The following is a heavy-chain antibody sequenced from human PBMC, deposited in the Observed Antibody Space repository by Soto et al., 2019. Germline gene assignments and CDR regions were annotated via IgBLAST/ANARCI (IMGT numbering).Heavy chain of an antibody. V-gene: IGHV4-39*01. CDR1: GGSISSSSYY. CDR2: IYYSGST. CDR3: ARHGGSDEWELLHFDY. D-gene: IGHD1-26*01. J-gene: IGHJ4*02. Sequence: SETLSLTCTVSGGSISSSSYYWGWIRQPPGKGLEWIGSIYYSGSTYYNPSLKSRVTISVDTSKNQFSLKLSSVTAADTAVYYCARHGGSDEWELLHFDYWGQGTLVTVSS.